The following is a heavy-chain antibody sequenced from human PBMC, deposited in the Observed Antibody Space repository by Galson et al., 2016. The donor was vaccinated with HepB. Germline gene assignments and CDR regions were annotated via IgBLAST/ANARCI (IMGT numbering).Heavy chain of an antibody. Sequence: PALVKPTQTLTLTCTFSGFSLTTSGVGVGWIRQPPGKALEFLALIYWDDDKRYSPSLKSRLTVTKDTSKNQVALTMTNVGAPDTGTCYCAHKISGGLAFGEFHNVFDVWGPGTTVAVSS. J-gene: IGHJ3*01. CDR3: AHKISGGLAFGEFHNVFDV. D-gene: IGHD3-3*01. CDR2: IYWDDDK. CDR1: GFSLTTSGVG. V-gene: IGHV2-5*02.